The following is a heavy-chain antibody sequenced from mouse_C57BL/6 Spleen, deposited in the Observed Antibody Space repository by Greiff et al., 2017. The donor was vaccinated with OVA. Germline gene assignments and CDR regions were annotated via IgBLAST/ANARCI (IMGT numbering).Heavy chain of an antibody. V-gene: IGHV1-15*01. CDR1: GYTFTDYE. Sequence: VKLQESGAELVRPGASVTLSCKASGYTFTDYEMHWVKQTPVHGLEWIGAIDPETGGTAYNQKFKGKAILTADKSSSTAYMELRSLTSEDSAVYYCTRVGDYYGSSYGWYFDVWGTGTTVTVSS. CDR3: TRVGDYYGSSYGWYFDV. CDR2: IDPETGGT. J-gene: IGHJ1*03. D-gene: IGHD1-1*01.